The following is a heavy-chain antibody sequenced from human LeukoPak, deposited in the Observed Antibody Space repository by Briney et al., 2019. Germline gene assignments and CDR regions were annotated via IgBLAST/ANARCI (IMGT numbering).Heavy chain of an antibody. CDR2: VQSKTDGGRT. J-gene: IGHJ4*02. CDR3: TTDDYYDGSGCHPGFDS. CDR1: GFTFTNAW. V-gene: IGHV3-15*01. D-gene: IGHD3-22*01. Sequence: GGSLRLSCAASGFTFTNAWMSWVRQAPGKGLEWVGRVQSKTDGGRTDYSAPVKGRFTISRDDSKNTLYLQMNSLKTEDTAVYYCTTDDYYDGSGCHPGFDSWGQGTLVTVSS.